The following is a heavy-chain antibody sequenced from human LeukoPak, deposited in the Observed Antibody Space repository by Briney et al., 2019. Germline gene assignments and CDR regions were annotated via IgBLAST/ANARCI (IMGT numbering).Heavy chain of an antibody. V-gene: IGHV1-69-2*01. CDR1: GYTFTDYY. D-gene: IGHD4-23*01. CDR2: VDPEDGET. J-gene: IGHJ6*03. CDR3: AREDGGNHQLYYYYYMDV. Sequence: GASVKISCKVSGYTFTDYYMHWVQQAPGKGLEWMGLVDPEDGETIYAEKFQSRVTITADTSTDTAYMELSSLRTDDTAVYYSAREDGGNHQLYYYYYMDVWGKGTTVTVSS.